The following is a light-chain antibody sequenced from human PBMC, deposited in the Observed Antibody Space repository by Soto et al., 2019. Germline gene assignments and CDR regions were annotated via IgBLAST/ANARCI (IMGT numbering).Light chain of an antibody. V-gene: IGLV2-23*01. J-gene: IGLJ1*01. CDR1: SSDVGSYNL. CDR3: CSYAGSSTPLYV. Sequence: QSALTQPASVSGSPGQSITISCTGTSSDVGSYNLVSWYQQHPGKAPKLMIYEGSKRPSGVSNRFSGSKSGNTAFLTISGLQAEDEADYYCCSYAGSSTPLYVFGTGTKLTVL. CDR2: EGS.